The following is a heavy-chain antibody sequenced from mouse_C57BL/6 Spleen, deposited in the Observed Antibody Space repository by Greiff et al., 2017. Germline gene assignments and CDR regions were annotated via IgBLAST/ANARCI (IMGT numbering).Heavy chain of an antibody. CDR1: GYTFTSYW. CDR3: ARGYDYEDYFDY. D-gene: IGHD2-4*01. Sequence: QVQLQQPGAELVKPGASVKLSCKASGYTFTSYWLHWVKQRPGQGLEWIGMIHPNSGSTNYNEKFKSKATLTVDKSSSTAYMQLSSLTSEEAAVYYCARGYDYEDYFDYWGQGTTLTVSS. V-gene: IGHV1-64*01. J-gene: IGHJ2*01. CDR2: IHPNSGST.